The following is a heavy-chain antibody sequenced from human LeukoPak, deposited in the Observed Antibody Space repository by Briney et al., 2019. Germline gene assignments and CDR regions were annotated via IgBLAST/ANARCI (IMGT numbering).Heavy chain of an antibody. D-gene: IGHD2-15*01. Sequence: GGSLRLSCAASGFTFSSYAMNWVRQAPGKGLEWVSSISTSSSYIYYADSVKGRFTISRDNARNSLYLQMNSLRAEDTAVYYCARDHEEYCSGGSCSRFDYWGQGTLVTVSS. J-gene: IGHJ4*02. CDR3: ARDHEEYCSGGSCSRFDY. CDR2: ISTSSSYI. CDR1: GFTFSSYA. V-gene: IGHV3-21*01.